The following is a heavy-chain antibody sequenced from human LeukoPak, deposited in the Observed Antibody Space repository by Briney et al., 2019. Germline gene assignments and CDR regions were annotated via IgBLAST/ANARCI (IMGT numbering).Heavy chain of an antibody. CDR1: GFTFSSYS. D-gene: IGHD6-13*01. CDR3: ARDQSGIAAGALSD. Sequence: GGSLRLSCAASGFTFSSYSMNWVRQAPGKGLEWVSSISSSSSYIYYADSVKGRFTTSRDNAKNSLYLQMNSLRAEDTAVYYCARDQSGIAAGALSDWGQGTLVTVSS. CDR2: ISSSSSYI. V-gene: IGHV3-21*01. J-gene: IGHJ4*02.